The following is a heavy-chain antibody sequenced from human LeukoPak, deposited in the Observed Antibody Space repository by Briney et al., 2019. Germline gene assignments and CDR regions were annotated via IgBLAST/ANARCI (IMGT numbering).Heavy chain of an antibody. J-gene: IGHJ4*02. CDR1: GFTFDDYA. V-gene: IGHV3-9*01. CDR2: ISWNSGDI. D-gene: IGHD5-18*01. CDR3: IRVRGYSYGYFDY. Sequence: TGGSLRLSCAASGFTFDDYAMHWVRQAPGKGLEWVSGISWNSGDIGYADSVKGRFTISRDNAQNSLYLQMSSLRVEDTALYFCIRVRGYSYGYFDYWAREPWSPSPQ.